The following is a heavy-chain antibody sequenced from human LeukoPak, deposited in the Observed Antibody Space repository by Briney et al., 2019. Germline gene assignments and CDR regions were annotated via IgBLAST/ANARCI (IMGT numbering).Heavy chain of an antibody. CDR2: VYYSGST. V-gene: IGHV4-59*01. CDR1: GGSISPYY. Sequence: SETLSLTCTVSGGSISPYYWSWIRQVPGKGLEWIGYVYYSGSTTYNPSLRSRVTMSVGTSKNQFSLEVSSVTAADTAVHYCARGYDSRSIMKGSLWGQGTLVTVSS. CDR3: ARGYDSRSIMKGSL. J-gene: IGHJ4*02. D-gene: IGHD5-12*01.